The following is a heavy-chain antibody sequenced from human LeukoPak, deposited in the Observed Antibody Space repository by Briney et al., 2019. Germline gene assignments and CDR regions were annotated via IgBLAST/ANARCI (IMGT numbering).Heavy chain of an antibody. CDR3: TRAGPRRDGYNSDY. CDR2: IRFSGSYI. CDR1: GFSFSMHS. J-gene: IGHJ4*02. V-gene: IGHV3-21*01. D-gene: IGHD5-24*01. Sequence: SLRLSWPADGFSFSMHSISWVRQPAGGWLESLSFIRFSGSYISYADSVKGRFIISRDDAKNFMSLQMISMRGEDTAAYYCTRAGPRRDGYNSDYWGQGTLVTVAS.